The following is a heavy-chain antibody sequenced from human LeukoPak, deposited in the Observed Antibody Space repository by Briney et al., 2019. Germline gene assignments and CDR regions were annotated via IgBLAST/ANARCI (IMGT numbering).Heavy chain of an antibody. V-gene: IGHV1-2*02. CDR2: INPNSGGT. CDR3: ARVNTVVVPAYYYYMDV. J-gene: IGHJ6*03. D-gene: IGHD2-2*01. Sequence: APVKVSCKASGYTFTGYYMHWVRQAPGQGLEWMGWINPNSGGTYYAQKFQGRVTMTRDTFISTAYMELSRLRSDDTAVYYCARVNTVVVPAYYYYMDVWGKGTTVTVSS. CDR1: GYTFTGYY.